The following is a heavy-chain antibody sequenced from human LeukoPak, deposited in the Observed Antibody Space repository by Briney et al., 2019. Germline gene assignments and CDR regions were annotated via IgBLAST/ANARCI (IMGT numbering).Heavy chain of an antibody. CDR3: ARGDGYNFFDY. CDR2: ITSSSRYI. Sequence: GGSLRLSCAASGFTFSNYNMNWVRQAPGKGLEWVSSITSSSRYIYYADSVKGRFTISRDNAKNSLYLQMKSLRAEDTAVYYCARGDGYNFFDYWGQGTLVTVSS. J-gene: IGHJ4*02. D-gene: IGHD5-24*01. CDR1: GFTFSNYN. V-gene: IGHV3-21*04.